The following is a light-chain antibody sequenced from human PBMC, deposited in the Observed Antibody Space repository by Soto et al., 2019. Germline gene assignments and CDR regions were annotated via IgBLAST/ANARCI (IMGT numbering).Light chain of an antibody. CDR1: QTISSW. CDR3: QQYHSFPLT. CDR2: DAS. J-gene: IGKJ4*01. Sequence: DIQMTQSPSTLSASVGDRVTITCRASQTISSWLAWYQQKPGKAPKLLIYDASGLESGVPSRFSGSGSGTELTLTISSLQPDDFATYYCQQYHSFPLTFGGGTKVEIK. V-gene: IGKV1-5*01.